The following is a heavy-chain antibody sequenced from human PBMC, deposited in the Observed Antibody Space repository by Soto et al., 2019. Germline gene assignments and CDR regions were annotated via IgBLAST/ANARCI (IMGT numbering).Heavy chain of an antibody. V-gene: IGHV4-38-2*02. Sequence: TSETLSLTXAVSGYSISSGYYWGWIRQPPGKGLEWIGSIYHSGSTYYNPSLKSRVTISVDTSKNQFSLKLSSVTAADTAVYYCARDQGELDYGGQGTLVTVSS. J-gene: IGHJ4*02. D-gene: IGHD1-26*01. CDR2: IYHSGST. CDR3: ARDQGELDY. CDR1: GYSISSGYY.